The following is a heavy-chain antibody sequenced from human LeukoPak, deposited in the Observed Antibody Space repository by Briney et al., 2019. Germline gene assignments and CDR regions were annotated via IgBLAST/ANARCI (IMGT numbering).Heavy chain of an antibody. CDR3: AKESSGGWYFGY. V-gene: IGHV3-23*01. CDR2: IPASGDST. J-gene: IGHJ4*02. CDR1: GFTFSINV. D-gene: IGHD6-19*01. Sequence: GRSLRLSCAASGFTFSINVMIWVRQAPGKGLEWVSSIPASGDSTYYADSVKGRFTISRDNSKNSLYLQMNSLRAEDTAVYYCAKESSGGWYFGYWGQGTLVTVSS.